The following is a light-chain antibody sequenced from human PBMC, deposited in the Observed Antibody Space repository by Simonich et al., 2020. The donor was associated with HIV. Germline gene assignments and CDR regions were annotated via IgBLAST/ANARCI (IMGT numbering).Light chain of an antibody. J-gene: IGKJ2*01. CDR2: AAS. Sequence: DIQMTQSPSSLSASVGDRVTVTCRASQGISNSLAWYQQKPGKAPKLLLYAASRLESGVPSRFSCSGSGTDYTLTISSLQPEDFAVYYCQQYNNWPPYTFGQGTKLEIK. CDR1: QGISNS. V-gene: IGKV1-NL1*01. CDR3: QQYNNWPPYT.